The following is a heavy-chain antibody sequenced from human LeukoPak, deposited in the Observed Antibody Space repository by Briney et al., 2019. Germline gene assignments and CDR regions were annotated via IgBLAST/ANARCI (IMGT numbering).Heavy chain of an antibody. J-gene: IGHJ4*02. D-gene: IGHD6-13*01. Sequence: SGRSLRLSCAASGFTFSSDAMSWVRQAPGKGLEWVSAISGSGGSTYYADSVKGRLTISRNNSKTTLYLLMTSLTADDTAGTSFAKDRPTVYSSSGLRFLDSWGQGNLVTVSS. CDR3: AKDRPTVYSSSGLRFLDS. CDR2: ISGSGGST. V-gene: IGHV3-23*01. CDR1: GFTFSSDA.